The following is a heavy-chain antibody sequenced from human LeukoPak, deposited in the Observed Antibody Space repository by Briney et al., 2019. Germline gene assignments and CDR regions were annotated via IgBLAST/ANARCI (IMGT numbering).Heavy chain of an antibody. CDR3: ARAVGDSGHGRFFDC. D-gene: IGHD5-12*01. J-gene: IGHJ4*02. V-gene: IGHV4-59*01. CDR2: VENTGSI. CDR1: DGSINNYF. Sequence: SETLSLTCTVSDGSINNYFWSWIRQPPGKGLEWIGNVENTGSINYNPSLESRVTISVDTSKNQFSLRLNSVTAADTAVYFCARAVGDSGHGRFFDCWGQGTLVTVSS.